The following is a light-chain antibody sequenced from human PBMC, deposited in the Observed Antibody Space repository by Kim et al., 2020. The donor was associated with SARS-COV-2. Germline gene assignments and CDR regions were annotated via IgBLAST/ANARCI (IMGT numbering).Light chain of an antibody. V-gene: IGLV1-40*01. Sequence: RVTITCNGSSSKIGAGYDVHWYQQLPGTAPNLLIYGNSNRPSGVPDRFSGSKSGTSASLAITGLQAEDEADYYCQSYDSSLSGWVFGGGTQLTVL. CDR2: GNS. CDR1: SSKIGAGYD. CDR3: QSYDSSLSGWV. J-gene: IGLJ3*02.